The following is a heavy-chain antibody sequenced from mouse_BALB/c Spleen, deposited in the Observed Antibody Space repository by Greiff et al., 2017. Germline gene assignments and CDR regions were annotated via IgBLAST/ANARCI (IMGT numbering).Heavy chain of an antibody. CDR3: ARDYYGNFDY. CDR1: GYAFTNYL. D-gene: IGHD2-1*01. V-gene: IGHV1-54*01. Sequence: LQESGAELVRPGTSVKVSCKASGYAFTNYLIEWVKQRPGQGLEWIGVINPGSGGTNYNEKFKGKATLTADKSSSTAYMQLSSLTSDDSAVYVCARDYYGNFDYWGQGTTLTVSS. J-gene: IGHJ2*01. CDR2: INPGSGGT.